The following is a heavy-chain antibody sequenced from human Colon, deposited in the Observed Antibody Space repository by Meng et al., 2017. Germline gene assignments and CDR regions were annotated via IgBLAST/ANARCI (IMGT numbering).Heavy chain of an antibody. V-gene: IGHV1-8*01. D-gene: IGHD2/OR15-2a*01. CDR2: MNPNSDNT. J-gene: IGHJ4*02. CDR3: ARDRIGGFDL. Sequence: QVQLVQAGAEVKKPGASVRVSCETSGYAFTSYEINWVRQAPGQGLEWMGWMNPNSDNTASAQHFLGRVTMTRDTSINTAYMELTSLRFDDTAVYYCARDRIGGFDLWGQGTLVTVSS. CDR1: GYAFTSYE.